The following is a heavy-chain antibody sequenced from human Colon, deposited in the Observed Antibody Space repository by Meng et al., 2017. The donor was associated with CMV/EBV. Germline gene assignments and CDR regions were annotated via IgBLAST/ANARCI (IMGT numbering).Heavy chain of an antibody. CDR3: ARDRNIDVVIALGSSFDV. V-gene: IGHV4-39*07. CDR2: TYYSGST. CDR1: NVTIRSTSYY. D-gene: IGHD2-21*01. Sequence: GSLRLSCTVSNVTIRSTSYYWGWPRPPPGKELEWIGSTYYSGSTSYNPSLSGRVSISIDTSKNRFSLKLTYVNAADTAMYYCARDRNIDVVIALGSSFDVWGEGTMVTVSS. J-gene: IGHJ3*01.